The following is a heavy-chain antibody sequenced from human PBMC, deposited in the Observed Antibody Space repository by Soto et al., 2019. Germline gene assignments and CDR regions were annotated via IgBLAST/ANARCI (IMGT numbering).Heavy chain of an antibody. Sequence: GWSLRLSCAASGFTFISYGMHWVRQAPGKGLEWVAVISYDGNNKYYADSVKGRFIVSRDNSKNTLYLQMSRLKPEDTAVYYCAKTDRKLPLWFTIGDVWGQGTTVTVSS. D-gene: IGHD3-10*01. CDR3: AKTDRKLPLWFTIGDV. CDR2: ISYDGNNK. V-gene: IGHV3-30*18. CDR1: GFTFISYG. J-gene: IGHJ6*02.